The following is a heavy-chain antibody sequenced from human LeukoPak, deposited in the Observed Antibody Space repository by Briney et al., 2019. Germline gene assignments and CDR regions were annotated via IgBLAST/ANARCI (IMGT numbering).Heavy chain of an antibody. Sequence: GGSLRLSCAASGVTLSSYAMSWARQAPGKGLEWVSGISSSGSGGNTYYADSVKGRFTISRDNSKNTLYLQMNSLRAEDTAVYYCAKDGAWIQLWSLAMSAFDIWGQGTMVTVSS. V-gene: IGHV3-23*01. CDR1: GVTLSSYA. J-gene: IGHJ3*02. CDR2: ISSSGSGGNT. D-gene: IGHD5-18*01. CDR3: AKDGAWIQLWSLAMSAFDI.